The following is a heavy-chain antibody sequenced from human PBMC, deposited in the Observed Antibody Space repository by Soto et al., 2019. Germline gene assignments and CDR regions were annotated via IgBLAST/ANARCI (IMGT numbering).Heavy chain of an antibody. V-gene: IGHV3-21*01. CDR3: ARFRRDGYNLDY. CDR1: GFTFSSYS. CDR2: ISSSTSYM. D-gene: IGHD5-12*01. Sequence: EVQLVESGGGLVKPGGSLRLSCAASGFTFSSYSMNWVRQAPGKGLEWVSSISSSTSYMYYADSVKGRFTISRDNARNSLYLQMNSLRAEDTAVYYCARFRRDGYNLDYWGREPWSPSPQ. J-gene: IGHJ4*02.